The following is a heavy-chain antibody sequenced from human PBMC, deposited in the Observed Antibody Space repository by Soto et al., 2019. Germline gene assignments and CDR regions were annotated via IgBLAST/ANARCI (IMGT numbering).Heavy chain of an antibody. D-gene: IGHD1-7*01. CDR2: INHSGST. Sequence: QVQLQQWGAGLLKPSETLSLTCAVYGGSFSGYYWTWIRQPPGTGLEWIGEINHSGSTNYNPSLKNRVTISVDTSKNQFSLKLTSVTAADTAVYYCARDKTTGLFDYWGQGTLVTVSS. J-gene: IGHJ4*02. V-gene: IGHV4-34*01. CDR1: GGSFSGYY. CDR3: ARDKTTGLFDY.